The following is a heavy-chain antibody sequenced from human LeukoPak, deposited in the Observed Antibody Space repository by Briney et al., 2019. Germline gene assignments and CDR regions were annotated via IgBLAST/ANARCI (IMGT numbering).Heavy chain of an antibody. CDR1: GGSISSSSYY. V-gene: IGHV4-39*01. D-gene: IGHD6-13*01. J-gene: IGHJ4*02. CDR2: IYYSGST. Sequence: KPSETLSLTCTVSGGSISSSSYYWGWIRQPPGKGLEWIGSIYYSGSTYYNPSLKSRVTISVDTSKNQFSLKLSSVTAADTAVYYCASLSRIAAAGVGVDYWGQGTLVTVSS. CDR3: ASLSRIAAAGVGVDY.